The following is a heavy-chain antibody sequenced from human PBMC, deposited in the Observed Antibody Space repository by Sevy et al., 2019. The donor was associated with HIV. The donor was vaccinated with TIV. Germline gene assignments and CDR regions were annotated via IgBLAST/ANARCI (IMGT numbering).Heavy chain of an antibody. D-gene: IGHD2-21*02. CDR3: ARIVVVTEGMDV. V-gene: IGHV4-39*01. J-gene: IGHJ6*02. CDR1: GGSISSSSYY. Sequence: SETLSLTCTVSGGSISSSSYYWGWIRQPPGKGLEWIGSIYYSGSTYYNPSLKSRVTISVDTSKNQFSLKLSSVTAADTAVYYCARIVVVTEGMDVWGQGTTVNVSS. CDR2: IYYSGST.